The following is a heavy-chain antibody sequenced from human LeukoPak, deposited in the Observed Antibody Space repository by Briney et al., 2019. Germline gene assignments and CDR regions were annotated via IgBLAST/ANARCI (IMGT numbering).Heavy chain of an antibody. CDR3: ARGNRGRSYGADS. J-gene: IGHJ4*02. D-gene: IGHD1-26*01. CDR1: GFTFDDYG. V-gene: IGHV3-20*04. CDR2: INGNGDTT. Sequence: PGGSLRLSCAASGFTFDDYGMTWVRQAPGKGLEWVAGINGNGDTTGYADSVKGRFTISRDNAKNSLYLQMNSLRAEDTAFYYCARGNRGRSYGADSWGQGTLVTVSS.